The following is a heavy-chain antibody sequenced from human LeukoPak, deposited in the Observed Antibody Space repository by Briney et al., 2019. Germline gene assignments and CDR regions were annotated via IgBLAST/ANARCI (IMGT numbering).Heavy chain of an antibody. V-gene: IGHV3-23*01. CDR2: ISGSGGST. Sequence: PGGSLRLSCAASGFTLSSYAMTWVRQAPGKGLEWVSVISGSGGSTYYADSVKGRFTISRDNSKNTVYLQMNSLRAEDTAVYYCAKDKGALIAAAGILDYWGQGTLVTVSS. J-gene: IGHJ4*02. D-gene: IGHD6-13*01. CDR1: GFTLSSYA. CDR3: AKDKGALIAAAGILDY.